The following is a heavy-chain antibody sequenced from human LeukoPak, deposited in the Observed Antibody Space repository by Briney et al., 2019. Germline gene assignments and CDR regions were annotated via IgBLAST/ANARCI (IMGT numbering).Heavy chain of an antibody. D-gene: IGHD3-10*01. J-gene: IGHJ4*02. CDR2: INWNGGST. Sequence: GGSLRLSCAASGFTFDDYGMSWVRQAPGKGVECVSGINWNGGSTGYADSVKGRFTFSRDNAKNSLYLQMNSLRAEDTALYYCARDIADYYGSGSPFDYWGQGTLVTVSS. CDR3: ARDIADYYGSGSPFDY. CDR1: GFTFDDYG. V-gene: IGHV3-20*04.